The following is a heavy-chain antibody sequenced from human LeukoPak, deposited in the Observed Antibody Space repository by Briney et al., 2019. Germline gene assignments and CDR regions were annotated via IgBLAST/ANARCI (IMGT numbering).Heavy chain of an antibody. V-gene: IGHV4-34*01. CDR2: INHSGST. J-gene: IGHJ6*02. D-gene: IGHD3-22*01. CDR3: ARLDSSGYYYSDYYYGMDV. CDR1: GGSFSGYY. Sequence: SETLSLTCAVYGGSFSGYYWSWIRQPPGKGLEWIGEINHSGSTNYNPSLKSRVTISVDTSKNQFSLKLSSVTAADTAVYYCARLDSSGYYYSDYYYGMDVWGQGTTVTVPS.